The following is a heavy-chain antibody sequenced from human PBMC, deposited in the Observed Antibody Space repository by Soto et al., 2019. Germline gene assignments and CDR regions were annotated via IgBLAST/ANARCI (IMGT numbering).Heavy chain of an antibody. CDR3: AKDRTIASRTFDS. CDR2: ISGSVGST. V-gene: IGHV3-23*01. D-gene: IGHD6-6*01. J-gene: IGHJ4*02. Sequence: EVQLLESGGGFVQPGGSLRLSCTASGFTFSDHGMHWVRQAPGKGLEWVASISGSVGSTFYADSVKGRFTISRDNYLNTLDLQMNSLRAEDTAVYYGAKDRTIASRTFDSWGQGALVTVSS. CDR1: GFTFSDHG.